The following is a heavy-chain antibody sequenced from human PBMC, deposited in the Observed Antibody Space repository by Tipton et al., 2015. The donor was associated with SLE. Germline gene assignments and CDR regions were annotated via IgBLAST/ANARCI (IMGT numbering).Heavy chain of an antibody. J-gene: IGHJ3*02. CDR3: AGVSRDAFEI. CDR2: IYYSGST. D-gene: IGHD5/OR15-5a*01. Sequence: TLSLTCTVSGGSISSSSYYWGWIRQSPGKGLEWIGSIYYSGSTYYNPSLKSRVTISVDTSKNQFSLKLSSVTAADTAVYYCAGVSRDAFEIWGQGAMVTVSS. CDR1: GGSISSSSYY. V-gene: IGHV4-39*07.